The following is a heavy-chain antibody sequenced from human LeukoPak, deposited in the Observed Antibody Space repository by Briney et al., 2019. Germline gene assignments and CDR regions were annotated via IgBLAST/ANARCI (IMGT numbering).Heavy chain of an antibody. Sequence: PERSLRLSCAASGFTFSSYAIHWVRQAPGKGLEWVAVISYDGSIKDYADSVKGRFTISRDNSKNTLYLQMNSLRAEDTAVYYCARMNIAVAGSAFDIWGQGTMVTVSS. D-gene: IGHD6-19*01. V-gene: IGHV3-30*04. CDR2: ISYDGSIK. J-gene: IGHJ3*02. CDR1: GFTFSSYA. CDR3: ARMNIAVAGSAFDI.